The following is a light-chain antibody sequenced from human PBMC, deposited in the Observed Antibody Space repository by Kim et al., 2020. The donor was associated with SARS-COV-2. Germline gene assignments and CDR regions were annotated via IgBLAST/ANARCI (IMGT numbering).Light chain of an antibody. CDR1: ENINRN. Sequence: SPGERAILSCRASENINRNLAWYQQRPARAPRVLIYDAFTRATGIPARFSGSGSGTDFTLTITSLQSEDFAVYYCQQYENWPRTFGQGTKVDIK. V-gene: IGKV3-15*01. CDR3: QQYENWPRT. CDR2: DAF. J-gene: IGKJ1*01.